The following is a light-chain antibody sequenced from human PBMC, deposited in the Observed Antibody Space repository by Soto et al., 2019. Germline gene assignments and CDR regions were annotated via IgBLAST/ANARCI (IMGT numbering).Light chain of an antibody. CDR2: AAS. J-gene: IGKJ1*01. CDR3: HQGDSNPWT. CDR1: QSISSF. V-gene: IGKV1-39*01. Sequence: DIQMTQSPSSLSASVGDSVTITCRASQSISSFLHWYQQKPGKPPKLLIYAASNLQSGVPSRFSASGAGTDVTLRLNSLQPEDVATYYGHQGDSNPWTFGEGKKVELK.